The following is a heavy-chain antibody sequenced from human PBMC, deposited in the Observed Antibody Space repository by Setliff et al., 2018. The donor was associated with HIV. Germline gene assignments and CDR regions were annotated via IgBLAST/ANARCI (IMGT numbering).Heavy chain of an antibody. J-gene: IGHJ4*02. CDR3: ARGVPAVTGYHFDY. CDR1: GFTFGDYA. V-gene: IGHV3-49*04. Sequence: TASGFTFGDYAVSWVRQAPGKGLEWVGFIRGKAYGETADFAASLKGRFTISRDDSKSIAYLQMNSLKTEDTAVYYCARGVPAVTGYHFDYWGQGTLVTVSS. D-gene: IGHD6-19*01. CDR2: IRGKAYGETA.